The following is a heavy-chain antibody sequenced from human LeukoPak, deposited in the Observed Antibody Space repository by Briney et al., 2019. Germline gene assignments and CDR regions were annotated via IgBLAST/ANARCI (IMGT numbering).Heavy chain of an antibody. CDR1: GGSISSSNYY. CDR3: ARTVDTAMRMYYFDY. J-gene: IGHJ4*02. CDR2: IFYSGST. V-gene: IGHV4-39*07. Sequence: SETLSLTCTVSGGSISSSNYYWGWIRQPPGKGLEWIGSIFYSGSTYCNPSLKSRVTISVDTSKNQFSLKLSSVTAADTAVYYCARTVDTAMRMYYFDYWGQGTLVTVSS. D-gene: IGHD5-18*01.